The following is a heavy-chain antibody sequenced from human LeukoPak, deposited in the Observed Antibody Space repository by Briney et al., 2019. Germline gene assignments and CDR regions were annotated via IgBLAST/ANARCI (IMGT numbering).Heavy chain of an antibody. CDR3: ARQRGDILTGYYMPRGFDY. V-gene: IGHV3-48*03. CDR2: ISSSGSTI. J-gene: IGHJ4*02. D-gene: IGHD3-9*01. Sequence: PGGSLRLSCAASGFTFSSYEMTWVRQVPGKGLEWVSYISSSGSTIYYADSVKGRFTISRDNAKNSLYLQMNSLRAEDTAVYYCARQRGDILTGYYMPRGFDYWGQGTLVTVSS. CDR1: GFTFSSYE.